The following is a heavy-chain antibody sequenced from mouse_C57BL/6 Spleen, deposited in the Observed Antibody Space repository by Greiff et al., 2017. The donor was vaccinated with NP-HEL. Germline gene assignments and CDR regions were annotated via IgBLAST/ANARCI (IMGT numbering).Heavy chain of an antibody. CDR3: ARALSYDGYHLHY. CDR2: ISYDGSN. V-gene: IGHV3-6*01. D-gene: IGHD2-3*01. J-gene: IGHJ2*01. Sequence: EVQLQQSGPGLVKPSQSLSLTCSVTGYSITSGYYWNWIRQFPGNKLEWMGYISYDGSNNYNPSLKNRISITRDTSKNQFFLKLNSVTTEDTATYYCARALSYDGYHLHYWGQGTTLTVSS. CDR1: GYSITSGYY.